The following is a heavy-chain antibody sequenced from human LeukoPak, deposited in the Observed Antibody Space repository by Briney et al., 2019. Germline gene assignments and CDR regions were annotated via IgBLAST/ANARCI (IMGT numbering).Heavy chain of an antibody. D-gene: IGHD6-13*01. V-gene: IGHV5-51*01. CDR3: ARYTTAALDY. CDR1: GYSFTSYW. J-gene: IGHJ4*02. CDR2: VFPGDSDS. Sequence: GESLKTSCESSGYSFTSYWIGWVRQMPGKGLEWMGLVFPGDSDSRYSPSFQGQVTISADKSISTPYMQWSSLKASDTAMYYCARYTTAALDYWGQGTLVTVSS.